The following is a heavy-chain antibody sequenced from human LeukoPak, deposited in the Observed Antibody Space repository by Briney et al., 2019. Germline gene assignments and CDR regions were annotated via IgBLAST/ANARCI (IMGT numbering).Heavy chain of an antibody. Sequence: SETLSLTCAVYGGSFSGYYWSWIRQPPGKGLEWIGEINHSGSTYYNPSLKSRVTISVDTSKNQFSLKLSSVTAADTAVYYCAREFYYYDSSGYWAYWGQGTLVTVSS. V-gene: IGHV4-34*01. CDR1: GGSFSGYY. J-gene: IGHJ4*02. D-gene: IGHD3-22*01. CDR2: INHSGST. CDR3: AREFYYYDSSGYWAY.